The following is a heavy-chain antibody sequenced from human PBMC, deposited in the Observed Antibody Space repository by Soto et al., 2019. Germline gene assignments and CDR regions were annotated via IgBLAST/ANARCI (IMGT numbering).Heavy chain of an antibody. CDR1: GGTFSSYA. J-gene: IGHJ5*02. V-gene: IGHV1-69*01. CDR3: AKTRVVVVPASGYNWFDP. CDR2: IIPIFGTA. Sequence: QVQLVQSGAEVKKPGSSVKVSCKASGGTFSSYAISWVRQAPGQGLEWMGGIIPIFGTANYAQKFQGRVTITADESTSTAYMELSSLRSEDTAVYYCAKTRVVVVPASGYNWFDPWGQGTLVTVSS. D-gene: IGHD2-2*01.